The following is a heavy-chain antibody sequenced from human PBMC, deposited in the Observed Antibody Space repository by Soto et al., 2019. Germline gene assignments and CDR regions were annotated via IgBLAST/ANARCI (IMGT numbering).Heavy chain of an antibody. CDR3: TRNSYDSSGSPGDY. D-gene: IGHD3-22*01. CDR2: IRNKISSYAT. J-gene: IGHJ4*02. V-gene: IGHV3-73*01. CDR1: GFSFSGSA. Sequence: ERSLRLSCAASGFSFSGSAMQWVRQASGKGLEWIGRIRNKISSYATAYGASVKGRFTISRDDSKNTAYLQMNSLKIEDTAVYYCTRNSYDSSGSPGDYWGQGSLVAVSS.